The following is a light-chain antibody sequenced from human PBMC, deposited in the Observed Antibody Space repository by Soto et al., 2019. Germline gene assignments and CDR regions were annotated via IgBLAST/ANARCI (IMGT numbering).Light chain of an antibody. Sequence: QSAPTQPASVSGSPGQSITISCTGTSSDVGGYNYVSWYQKHPGKAPKLMIYEVSKRPSGVPDRFSGSKSGNTASLTVSGLQAEDEADYYCQSYDSTLSARYVFGTGTKLTVL. V-gene: IGLV2-8*01. CDR2: EVS. J-gene: IGLJ1*01. CDR1: SSDVGGYNY. CDR3: QSYDSTLSARYV.